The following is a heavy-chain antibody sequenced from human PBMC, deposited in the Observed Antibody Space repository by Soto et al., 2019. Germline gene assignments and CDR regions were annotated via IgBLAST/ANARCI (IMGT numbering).Heavy chain of an antibody. Sequence: ESGGGVVQPGKSLRLSCAASGFTFRAYDMYWVRQAPGKGLEWVAMMSFDGSKIYYADSVKGRFIISRDNAKNTLNLQMNSLRVEDTAIYHCVRDILRIPYGSGRFDPWGLGTLVTVSS. CDR2: MSFDGSKI. CDR3: VRDILRIPYGSGRFDP. J-gene: IGHJ5*02. V-gene: IGHV3-33*01. D-gene: IGHD3-10*01. CDR1: GFTFRAYD.